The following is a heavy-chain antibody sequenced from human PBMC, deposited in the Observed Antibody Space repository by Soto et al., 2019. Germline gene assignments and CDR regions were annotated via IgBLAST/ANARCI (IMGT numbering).Heavy chain of an antibody. CDR2: IYYSGST. V-gene: IGHV4-59*01. CDR3: ARGGGYSSLDYYYYYYMDV. CDR1: GGSISSYY. D-gene: IGHD5-18*01. Sequence: SETLSLTCTVSGGSISSYYWSWIRQPPGKGLEWIGYIYYSGSTNYNPSLKSRVTISVDTSKNQFSLKLSSVTAADTAVYYCARGGGYSSLDYYYYYYMDVWGKGTTVTVSS. J-gene: IGHJ6*03.